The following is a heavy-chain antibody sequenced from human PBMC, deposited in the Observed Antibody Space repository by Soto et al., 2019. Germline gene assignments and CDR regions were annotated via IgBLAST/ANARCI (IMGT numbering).Heavy chain of an antibody. D-gene: IGHD6-25*01. CDR1: GYTFTSYY. V-gene: IGHV1-46*01. CDR3: ARTFSDALPSEY. CDR2: IKPTGGST. J-gene: IGHJ4*02. Sequence: ASVKVSCKASGYTFTSYYMHWVRQAPGQGLEWMGMIKPTGGSTSYAQKFQGRVTMTRDTSTSTVYMELSSLTSEDTAVYYCARTFSDALPSEYWGQGTLVTLAS.